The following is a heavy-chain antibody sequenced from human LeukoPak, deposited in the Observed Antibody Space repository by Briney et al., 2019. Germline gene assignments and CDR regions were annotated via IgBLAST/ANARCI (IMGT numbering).Heavy chain of an antibody. CDR1: GFTFSGSW. CDR3: AKEPEWLLGY. V-gene: IGHV3-30*18. D-gene: IGHD3-3*01. Sequence: GGSLRLSCAASGFTFSGSWMGWVRQAPGKGLEWVAVISYDGSNKYYADSVKGRFTISRDNSKNTLYLQMNSLRAEDTAVYYCAKEPEWLLGYWGQGTLVTVSS. CDR2: ISYDGSNK. J-gene: IGHJ4*02.